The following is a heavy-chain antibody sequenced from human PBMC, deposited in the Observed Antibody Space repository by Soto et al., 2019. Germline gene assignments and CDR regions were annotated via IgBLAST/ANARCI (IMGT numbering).Heavy chain of an antibody. D-gene: IGHD1-26*01. CDR1: GFTFSSYG. CDR2: ISYDGSNK. J-gene: IGHJ4*02. Sequence: QVQLVESGGGVVQPGRSLRLSCAASGFTFSSYGMHWVRQAPGKGLEWVAVISYDGSNKYYADSVKGRFTISRDNSKNTLYLQMNSLRAEDTAVYYCAKDTWDYFDYWGQGTLVTVSS. CDR3: AKDTWDYFDY. V-gene: IGHV3-30*18.